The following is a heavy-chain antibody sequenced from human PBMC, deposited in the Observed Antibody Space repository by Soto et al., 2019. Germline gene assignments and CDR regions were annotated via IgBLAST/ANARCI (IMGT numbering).Heavy chain of an antibody. Sequence: GGSLRLSCAASGFTSSSYWMSWVRQAPGKGLEWVANIKQDGSEKYYVDSVKGRFTISRDNAKNSLYLQMNSLRAEDTAVYYCARSSYYYGMDVWGQGTTVTVSS. CDR3: ARSSYYYGMDV. D-gene: IGHD6-13*01. CDR2: IKQDGSEK. CDR1: GFTSSSYW. J-gene: IGHJ6*02. V-gene: IGHV3-7*03.